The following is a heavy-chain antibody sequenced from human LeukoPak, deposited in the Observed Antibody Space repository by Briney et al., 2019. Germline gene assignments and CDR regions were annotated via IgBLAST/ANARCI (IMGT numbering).Heavy chain of an antibody. J-gene: IGHJ6*03. D-gene: IGHD2-15*01. CDR3: ASVDASPYYYYMDV. CDR1: GGSISSSNW. Sequence: PSETLSLTCAVSGGSISSSNWWSWVRQPPGKGLEWIGEIYHSGSTNYNPSLKSRVTISVDKSKNQFSLKLSSVTAADTAVYYCASVDASPYYYYMDVWGKGTTVTVSS. V-gene: IGHV4-4*02. CDR2: IYHSGST.